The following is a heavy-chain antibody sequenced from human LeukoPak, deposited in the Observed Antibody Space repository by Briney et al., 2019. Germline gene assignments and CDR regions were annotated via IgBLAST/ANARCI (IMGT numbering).Heavy chain of an antibody. CDR1: GDSISHHY. CDR2: IYHSGST. J-gene: IGHJ2*01. Sequence: PSETLSLTCIVSGDSISHHYWGWIRQPPGKGLEWIAYIYHSGSTNYNPSLKSRVTMSVDMSKNQFSLNLRSVTAADTAVYYCARVPGDSGSYYRDWYFDLWGRGTLVTVSS. CDR3: ARVPGDSGSYYRDWYFDL. D-gene: IGHD1-26*01. V-gene: IGHV4-59*11.